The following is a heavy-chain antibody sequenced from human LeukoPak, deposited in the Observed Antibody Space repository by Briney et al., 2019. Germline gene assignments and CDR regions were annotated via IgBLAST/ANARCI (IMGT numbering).Heavy chain of an antibody. CDR3: ARDQGFHYDFWSGLLPNHMDV. Sequence: GGSLRLSCAASGITFSSRALHWVRQAPGKGLEWVAFISYDENKKNYLDSVKGRFTISRDNAKNSLYLQMNSLRAEDTAVYYCARDQGFHYDFWSGLLPNHMDVWGQGTTVTVSS. CDR1: GITFSSRA. D-gene: IGHD3-3*01. J-gene: IGHJ6*02. V-gene: IGHV3-30*04. CDR2: ISYDENKK.